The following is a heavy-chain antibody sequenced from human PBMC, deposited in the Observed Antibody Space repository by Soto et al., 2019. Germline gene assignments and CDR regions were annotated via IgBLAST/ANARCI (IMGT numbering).Heavy chain of an antibody. Sequence: QVQLVESGGGVVQPGRSLRLSCAASGFTFSRCPMHWVRQAPGKGLEWVAVISYAGSNKCYADSVEGRFTISRDNFKNTLYLQMNSLSVEDTAVYYCAREGGDPQLRYYYYNMDVWGQGTTVTVSS. D-gene: IGHD3-16*01. J-gene: IGHJ6*02. CDR2: ISYAGSNK. CDR1: GFTFSRCP. CDR3: AREGGDPQLRYYYYNMDV. V-gene: IGHV3-30-3*01.